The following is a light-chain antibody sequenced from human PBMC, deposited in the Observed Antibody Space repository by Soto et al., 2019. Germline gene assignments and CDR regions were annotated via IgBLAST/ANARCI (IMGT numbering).Light chain of an antibody. CDR1: QSVSNSY. CDR3: QQYGSSPRT. CDR2: GAS. J-gene: IGKJ2*01. V-gene: IGKV3-20*01. Sequence: EIVLTQSPGTLSLSPGERATLSCRASQSVSNSYLAWYQQKPGQAPRLLIYGASSRATGIPDGFSGSGSGTDFTLTISRLEPEDFAVYYCQQYGSSPRTFGQGTKLEIK.